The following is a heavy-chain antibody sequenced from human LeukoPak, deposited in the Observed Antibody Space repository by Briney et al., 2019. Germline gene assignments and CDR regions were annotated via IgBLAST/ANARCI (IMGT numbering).Heavy chain of an antibody. J-gene: IGHJ4*02. D-gene: IGHD5-18*01. V-gene: IGHV3-9*01. Sequence: PGRSLRLSCAASGFIFDDYAMHWVRQAPGKGLEWVSGMSSKSGSTGYAESVKGRFTISRDNAKSSLYLQMNSLRAEDTAFYYCAKDMGYSYGYRFDYWGQGTLVTVSS. CDR3: AKDMGYSYGYRFDY. CDR2: MSSKSGST. CDR1: GFIFDDYA.